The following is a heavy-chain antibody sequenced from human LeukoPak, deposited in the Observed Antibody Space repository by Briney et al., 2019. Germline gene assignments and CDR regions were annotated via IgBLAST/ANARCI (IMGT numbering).Heavy chain of an antibody. V-gene: IGHV1-69*13. D-gene: IGHD3-10*01. CDR1: GGTFSSYA. CDR2: IIPLFGTE. J-gene: IGHJ6*04. Sequence: SVKISCKASGGTFSSYAISWVRQDPGQGLQWMGMIIPLFGTENYAQKFQGRVTITADESTSTSHMELSSLRSEDTAVYYGARHYYGSGSILYYGMDVWGKGTTVTVSS. CDR3: ARHYYGSGSILYYGMDV.